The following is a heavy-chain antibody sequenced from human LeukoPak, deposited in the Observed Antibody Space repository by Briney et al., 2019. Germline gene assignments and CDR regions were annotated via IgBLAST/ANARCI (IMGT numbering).Heavy chain of an antibody. CDR2: IHPGDSDT. V-gene: IGHV5-51*01. D-gene: IGHD4-11*01. CDR3: ARTDYSNYPPYYYYMDV. Sequence: GESLKISCKGSGYSFTSYWIGWVRQMPGKGLEWMGIIHPGDSDTRYSPSFQGQVTISADKSISTAYLQWSSLKASDTAMYYCARTDYSNYPPYYYYMDVWGKGTTVTVSS. CDR1: GYSFTSYW. J-gene: IGHJ6*03.